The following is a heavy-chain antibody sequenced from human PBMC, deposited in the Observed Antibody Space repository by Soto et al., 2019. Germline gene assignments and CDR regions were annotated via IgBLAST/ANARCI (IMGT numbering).Heavy chain of an antibody. J-gene: IGHJ4*02. CDR1: GYTFTSYD. V-gene: IGHV1-8*01. CDR2: MNPNSGNT. Sequence: QVQLVQSGAEVKKPGASVKVSCKASGYTFTSYDINWVRQATGQGLEWMGWMNPNSGNTGYAQKFQGRVTMTRNTSITTAYMELSSSRYEDTAVYDCARGLPTATYYYDSSGYPAYWGQGTLVTVSS. CDR3: ARGLPTATYYYDSSGYPAY. D-gene: IGHD3-22*01.